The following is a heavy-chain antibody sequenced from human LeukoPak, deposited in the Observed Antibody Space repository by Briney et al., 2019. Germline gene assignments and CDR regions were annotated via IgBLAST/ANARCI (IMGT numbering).Heavy chain of an antibody. V-gene: IGHV4-59*01. D-gene: IGHD2-2*01. CDR1: DGSISSYY. Sequence: PSETLSLTCTVSDGSISSYYWTWIRQPPGKGLEWIGYIYSSGSTNYTPSLKSRVTISVDTSKNQFSLKLSSVIAADTAVYYCARTTEGYCSSASCFGFSYSYYMDVWGKGTTVTISS. CDR3: ARTTEGYCSSASCFGFSYSYYMDV. CDR2: IYSSGST. J-gene: IGHJ6*03.